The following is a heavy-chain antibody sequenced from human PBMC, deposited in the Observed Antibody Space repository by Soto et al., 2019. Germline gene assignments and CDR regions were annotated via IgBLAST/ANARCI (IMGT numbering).Heavy chain of an antibody. J-gene: IGHJ3*02. D-gene: IGHD3-9*01. CDR2: IYYSGST. Sequence: QLQLQESGPGLVKPSETLSLTCTVSGGSISSSSYYWGWIRQPPGKGLEWIGSIYYSGSTYYNPSLKSRVTISVDTSKNQFSLKLSYVIAADMAVYYCARPGDILTGYYRVGKIDAFDIWGQGTMVTVSS. CDR1: GGSISSSSYY. V-gene: IGHV4-39*01. CDR3: ARPGDILTGYYRVGKIDAFDI.